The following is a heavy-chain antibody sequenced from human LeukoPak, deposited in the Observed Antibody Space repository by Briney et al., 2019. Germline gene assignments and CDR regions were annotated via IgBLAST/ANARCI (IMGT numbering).Heavy chain of an antibody. D-gene: IGHD3-22*01. CDR2: INPNSGGT. V-gene: IGHV1-2*06. Sequence: ASVKVSCKASGYTFTSYDINWVRQAPGQGLEWMGRINPNSGGTNYAQKFQGRVTMTRDTSISTAYMELSRLRSDDTAVYYCAIPYDSSGYYDFGYWGQGTLVTVSS. CDR3: AIPYDSSGYYDFGY. J-gene: IGHJ4*02. CDR1: GYTFTSYD.